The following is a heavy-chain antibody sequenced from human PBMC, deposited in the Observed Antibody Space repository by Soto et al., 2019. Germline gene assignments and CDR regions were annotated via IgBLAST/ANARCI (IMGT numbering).Heavy chain of an antibody. CDR1: GFTFSSYG. V-gene: IGHV3-33*01. CDR3: ARENDGGYEDFDY. J-gene: IGHJ4*02. D-gene: IGHD1-1*01. CDR2: IWYDGSNK. Sequence: GGSLRLSCAASGFTFSSYGMHWVRQAPGKGLEWVAVIWYDGSNKYYVDSVKGRFTISRDNSKNTLYLQMNSLRAEDTAVYYCARENDGGYEDFDYWGQGTLVTVSS.